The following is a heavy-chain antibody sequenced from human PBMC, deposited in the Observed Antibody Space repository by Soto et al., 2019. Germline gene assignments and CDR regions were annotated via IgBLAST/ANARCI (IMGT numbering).Heavy chain of an antibody. CDR2: IYYSGST. J-gene: IGHJ6*02. V-gene: IGHV4-31*03. Sequence: QVQLQESGPGLVKPSQTLSLTCSVSGGSISSGGYHWTWIRQHPGKVLEWIGYIYYSGSTYYNPSLRSRVNISVDTYKNQFSLKLTSVTAADTAVYYCARVGLGVRKYGMDVGGQGTTVTVSS. CDR1: GGSISSGGYH. CDR3: ARVGLGVRKYGMDV. D-gene: IGHD3-10*01.